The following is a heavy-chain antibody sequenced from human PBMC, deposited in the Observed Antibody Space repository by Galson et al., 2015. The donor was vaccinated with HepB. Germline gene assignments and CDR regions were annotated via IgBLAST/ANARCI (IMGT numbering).Heavy chain of an antibody. D-gene: IGHD3-16*02. J-gene: IGHJ4*02. CDR2: IKSKTDGGTT. CDR1: GFTFSNAW. V-gene: IGHV3-15*01. CDR3: TTGEGSYRFGY. Sequence: SLRLSCAASGFTFSNAWMSWVRQAPGKGLEWVGRIKSKTDGGTTDYAAPVKGRFTISRDDSKNTLYLQMNSLKTEDTAVYYCTTGEGSYRFGYWGQGTLVTVSS.